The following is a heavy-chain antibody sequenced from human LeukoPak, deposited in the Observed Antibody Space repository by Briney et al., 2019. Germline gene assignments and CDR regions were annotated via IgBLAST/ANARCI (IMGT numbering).Heavy chain of an antibody. CDR3: AKFRSAMPGAPYYFDY. CDR2: IRYDGSNK. D-gene: IGHD2-2*01. CDR1: GFTFSSYG. V-gene: IGHV3-30*02. Sequence: PGGSLRLSCAASGFTFSSYGMHWVRQAPGKGLEWVAFIRYDGSNKYYADSVKGRFTISRDNSKNTLYLQMNSLRAEDTAVYYCAKFRSAMPGAPYYFDYWGQGTLVTVSS. J-gene: IGHJ4*02.